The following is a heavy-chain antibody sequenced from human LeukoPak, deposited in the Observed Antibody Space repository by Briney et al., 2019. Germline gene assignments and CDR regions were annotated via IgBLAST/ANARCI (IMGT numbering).Heavy chain of an antibody. D-gene: IGHD4-17*01. CDR3: ARGFGDYGVRYYFDY. J-gene: IGHJ4*02. CDR1: GYTFTSYY. Sequence: ASVKVSCKASGYTFTSYYMHWVRQAPGQGLEWMGIINPSGGSTSYAQKFQGRVTMTRDMSTSTVYMELSSLRSEDTAVYYCARGFGDYGVRYYFDYWGQGTLVTVSS. V-gene: IGHV1-46*01. CDR2: INPSGGST.